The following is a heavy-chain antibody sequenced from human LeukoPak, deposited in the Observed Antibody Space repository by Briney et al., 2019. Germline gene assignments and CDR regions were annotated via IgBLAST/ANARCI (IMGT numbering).Heavy chain of an antibody. V-gene: IGHV3-74*01. CDR1: GFTFSSYW. Sequence: QSGGSLRLSCAASGFTFSSYWMHWVRQGPGKGLVWVSRISSDGRTTSYADSVKGRFTISRDNAKNTLYLQMNSLRVEDMAVYYCARDSRYYYDSRNYDNVAFDMWGRGTMVTVSS. CDR3: ARDSRYYYDSRNYDNVAFDM. J-gene: IGHJ3*02. CDR2: ISSDGRTT. D-gene: IGHD3-10*01.